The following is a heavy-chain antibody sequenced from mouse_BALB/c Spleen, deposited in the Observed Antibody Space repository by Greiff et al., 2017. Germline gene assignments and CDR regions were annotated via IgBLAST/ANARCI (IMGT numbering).Heavy chain of an antibody. CDR3: ARDNWDEDYFDY. J-gene: IGHJ2*01. CDR1: GFTFTDYY. CDR2: IRNKANGYTT. D-gene: IGHD4-1*01. V-gene: IGHV7-3*02. Sequence: EVQGVESGGGLVQPGGSLRLSCATSGFTFTDYYMSWVRQPPGKALEWLGFIRNKANGYTTEYSASVKGRFTISRDNSQSILYLQMNTLRAEDSATYYCARDNWDEDYFDYWGQGTTLTVSS.